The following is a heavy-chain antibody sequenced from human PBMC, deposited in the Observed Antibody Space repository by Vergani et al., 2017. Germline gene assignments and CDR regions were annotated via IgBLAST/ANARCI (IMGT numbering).Heavy chain of an antibody. D-gene: IGHD3-10*01. CDR1: GFTFSSYW. Sequence: EVQLVESGGGLVQPGGSLRLSCAASGFTFSSYWMSWVRQAPGKGLEWVANIKQDGSEKYYVDSVKGRFTISRDNAKNSLYLQMNSLRAEDTAVYYCARESAMVRGGIIYWGQGTLVTVSS. J-gene: IGHJ4*02. CDR2: IKQDGSEK. V-gene: IGHV3-7*01. CDR3: ARESAMVRGGIIY.